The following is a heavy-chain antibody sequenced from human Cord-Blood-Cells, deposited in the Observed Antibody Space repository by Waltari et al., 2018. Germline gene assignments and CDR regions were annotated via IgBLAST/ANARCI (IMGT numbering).Heavy chain of an antibody. V-gene: IGHV1-2*06. J-gene: IGHJ6*02. Sequence: QVQLVQSGAEVKKPGASVKVSCKASGYTFTGYYMHWVRQATGQGLEWMGRINPNSGGTNYAQKFQVRVTMTRDTSISTAYMELSRLRSDDTAVYYCASTYCSGGSCRDYYYGMDVWGQGTTVTVSS. D-gene: IGHD2-15*01. CDR1: GYTFTGYY. CDR2: INPNSGGT. CDR3: ASTYCSGGSCRDYYYGMDV.